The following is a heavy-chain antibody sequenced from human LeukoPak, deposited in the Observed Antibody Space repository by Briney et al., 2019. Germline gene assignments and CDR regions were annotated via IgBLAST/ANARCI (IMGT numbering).Heavy chain of an antibody. CDR2: ISAYNGNT. Sequence: RASVKVSCKASGYTFTSYGISWVRQAPGQGLEWMGWISAYNGNTNYAQELQGRVTMTTDTSTSTAYMELRSLRSDDTAVYYYARDTIAVAGVHWFDPWGQGTLVTVSS. D-gene: IGHD6-19*01. CDR3: ARDTIAVAGVHWFDP. V-gene: IGHV1-18*01. J-gene: IGHJ5*02. CDR1: GYTFTSYG.